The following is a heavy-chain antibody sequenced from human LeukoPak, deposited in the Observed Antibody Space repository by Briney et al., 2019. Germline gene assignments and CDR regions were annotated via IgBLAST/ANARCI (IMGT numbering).Heavy chain of an antibody. Sequence: GGSLRLSCAASGFTFSSYSMNWVRQAPGKGLEWVSSISSSSSYIYYADSVKGRSTISRDNAKNSLYLQMNSLRAEDTAVYYCANSIAAAGFDYWGQGTLVTVSS. J-gene: IGHJ4*02. V-gene: IGHV3-21*01. D-gene: IGHD6-13*01. CDR3: ANSIAAAGFDY. CDR2: ISSSSSYI. CDR1: GFTFSSYS.